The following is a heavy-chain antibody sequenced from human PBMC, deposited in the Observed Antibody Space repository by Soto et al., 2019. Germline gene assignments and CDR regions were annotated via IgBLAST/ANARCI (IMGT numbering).Heavy chain of an antibody. CDR3: ARHHSSSWYPFRGEYFQH. Sequence: PSETLSLTCTVSGGSISSYYWSWIRPPPGKGLEWIGYIYYSGSTNYNPSLKSRVTISVDTSKNQFSLKLSSVTAADTAVYYCARHHSSSWYPFRGEYFQHWGQGTLVTVSS. V-gene: IGHV4-59*08. D-gene: IGHD6-13*01. CDR1: GGSISSYY. J-gene: IGHJ1*01. CDR2: IYYSGST.